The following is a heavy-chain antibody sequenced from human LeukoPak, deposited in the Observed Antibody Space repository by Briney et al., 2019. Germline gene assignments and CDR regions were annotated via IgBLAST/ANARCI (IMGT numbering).Heavy chain of an antibody. CDR2: IYSDGSI. D-gene: IGHD1-26*01. Sequence: GGSLRLSCAVSGFTVSSSYMSWVRQAPEGKGLEWVSVIYSDGSIYYADSVKGRFTISRDNSKNMLYLQMNSLRAEDTALYYCTREAGATDYWGQGTLVTVSS. CDR1: GFTVSSSY. J-gene: IGHJ4*02. CDR3: TREAGATDY. V-gene: IGHV3-66*01.